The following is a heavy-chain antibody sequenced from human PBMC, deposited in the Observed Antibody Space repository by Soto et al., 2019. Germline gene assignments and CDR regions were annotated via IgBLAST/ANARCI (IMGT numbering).Heavy chain of an antibody. CDR2: IIPILGIA. V-gene: IGHV1-69*08. CDR1: GGTFSSYT. J-gene: IGHJ6*03. CDR3: ARESVVVAATLSHYYYMDV. D-gene: IGHD2-15*01. Sequence: QVQLVQSGAEVKKPGSSVKVSCKASGGTFSSYTISWVRQAPGQGLEWMGRIIPILGIASYAPKFQGRVTITADKSTSTAYMELSSLRSEDTAVYYCARESVVVAATLSHYYYMDVWGKGTTVTVSS.